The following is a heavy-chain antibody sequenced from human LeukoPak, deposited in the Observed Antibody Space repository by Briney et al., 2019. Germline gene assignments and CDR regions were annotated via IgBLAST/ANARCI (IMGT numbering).Heavy chain of an antibody. J-gene: IGHJ3*02. CDR2: TYYRSKWYN. Sequence: SQTVSLTCAISGDSLSSSSAVWNWIRQSPSRGLEWLGRTYYRSKWYNDYAASVNGRITINPDTSKNQFSLQLNSVTPEDTAVYYCARGDCSGGICYSDSAFDIWGQGTMVTVSS. V-gene: IGHV6-1*01. D-gene: IGHD2-15*01. CDR1: GDSLSSSSAV. CDR3: ARGDCSGGICYSDSAFDI.